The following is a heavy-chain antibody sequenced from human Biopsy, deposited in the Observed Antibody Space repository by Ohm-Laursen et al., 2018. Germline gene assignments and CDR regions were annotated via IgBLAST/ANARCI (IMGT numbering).Heavy chain of an antibody. CDR1: GYTFTDYF. CDR2: ISPSSGGT. J-gene: IGHJ4*02. Sequence: ASVKVSCKPSGYTFTDYFLHWVRQAPGQGPEWMGWISPSSGGTNYAQKFQGRVTMIRDTSATTGYMELSRLRSDDTAVYYCALQSVAQMKNFDYWGQGTLVTVSS. D-gene: IGHD6-19*01. CDR3: ALQSVAQMKNFDY. V-gene: IGHV1-2*02.